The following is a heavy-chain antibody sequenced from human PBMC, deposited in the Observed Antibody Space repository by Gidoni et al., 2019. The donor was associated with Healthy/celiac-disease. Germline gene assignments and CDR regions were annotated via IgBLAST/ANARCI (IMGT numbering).Heavy chain of an antibody. J-gene: IGHJ6*02. CDR1: GGSISSGGYY. CDR3: SREGDYYGSGSYYNLYGMDV. Sequence: QVQLQESGPGLVKPSQTLSLTCTVSGGSISSGGYYWRCIRQHPGTGLEWIGYIYSSGITYYNTSLKSRVTISVDTSKNQFALKLSSVTAADTAVYYWSREGDYYGSGSYYNLYGMDVWGQGTTVTVSS. D-gene: IGHD3-10*01. CDR2: IYSSGIT. V-gene: IGHV4-31*03.